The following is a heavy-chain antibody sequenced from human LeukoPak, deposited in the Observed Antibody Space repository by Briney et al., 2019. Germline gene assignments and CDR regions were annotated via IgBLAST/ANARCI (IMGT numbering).Heavy chain of an antibody. CDR1: GYTFTGYY. Sequence: GASVKVSCKASGYTFTGYYMHWVRQAPGQGLEWMGRINPNSGGTNYAQKIQGRGTMTKDTSISTAYMELSRLRSDDTAVYYCARDLVGLGSRSSSSGRLYYYYYMDVWGKGTTVTVSS. D-gene: IGHD6-6*01. CDR3: ARDLVGLGSRSSSSGRLYYYYYMDV. CDR2: INPNSGGT. J-gene: IGHJ6*03. V-gene: IGHV1-2*06.